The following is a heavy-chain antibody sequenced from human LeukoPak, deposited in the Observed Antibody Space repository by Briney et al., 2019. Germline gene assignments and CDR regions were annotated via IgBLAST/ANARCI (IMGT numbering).Heavy chain of an antibody. V-gene: IGHV1-3*01. CDR2: INAGNGNT. CDR3: ARDHSAPITYYYDSSGYYDY. J-gene: IGHJ4*02. D-gene: IGHD3-22*01. CDR1: GYTFTSYA. Sequence: ASVKVSCKASGYTFTSYAMHWVRQAPGQRLEWMGWINAGNGNTKYSQKFQGRVTITRDTSASTAYMELSSLRSEDTAVYYCARDHSAPITYYYDSSGYYDYWGQGTQVTVSS.